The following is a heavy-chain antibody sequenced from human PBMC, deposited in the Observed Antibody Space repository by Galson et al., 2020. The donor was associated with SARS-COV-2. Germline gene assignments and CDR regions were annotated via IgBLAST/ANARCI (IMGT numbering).Heavy chain of an antibody. CDR3: ARWRFGDYYYYYYGMDV. CDR2: ISAYNGNT. V-gene: IGHV1-18*04. J-gene: IGHJ6*02. D-gene: IGHD3-10*01. CDR1: GYTFTSYG. Sequence: ASVKVSCKASGYTFTSYGISWVRQAPGQGLEWMGWISAYNGNTNYAQKLQGRVTMTTDTSTSTAYMELRSLRSDDTAVYYCARWRFGDYYYYYYGMDVWGQGTTVTVSS.